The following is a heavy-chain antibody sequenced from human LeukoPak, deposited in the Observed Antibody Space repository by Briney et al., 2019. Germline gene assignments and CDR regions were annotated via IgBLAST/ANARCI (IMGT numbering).Heavy chain of an antibody. CDR3: ARLGYYYDSSGYYHFDC. V-gene: IGHV3-66*04. Sequence: GPSLIISCAPSAFTATNNYMSWVRQAPGKGLDWVSVIYSGVSTSYADSVKGRFTISRDNSKNTLYLQMNSLRGEDTAVYYCARLGYYYDSSGYYHFDCWGQGTLVTAS. D-gene: IGHD3-22*01. J-gene: IGHJ4*02. CDR2: IYSGVST. CDR1: AFTATNNY.